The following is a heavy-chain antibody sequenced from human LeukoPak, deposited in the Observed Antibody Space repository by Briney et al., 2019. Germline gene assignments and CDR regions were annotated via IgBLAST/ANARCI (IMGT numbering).Heavy chain of an antibody. CDR1: GYTFTSYG. Sequence: ASVKVSCRASGYTFTSYGIRWVRQAPGQGLEWMGGISAYSGNKNYAHKLQGRVTITRDKSTSTPYLQLRSLRADDTAVDYCARKGEGRYFGWTRGIDVGGKGTTVTVP. CDR2: ISAYSGNK. CDR3: ARKGEGRYFGWTRGIDV. J-gene: IGHJ6*03. D-gene: IGHD3-9*01. V-gene: IGHV1-18*04.